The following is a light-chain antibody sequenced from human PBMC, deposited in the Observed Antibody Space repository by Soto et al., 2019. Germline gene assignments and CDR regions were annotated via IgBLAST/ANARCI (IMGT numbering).Light chain of an antibody. Sequence: QAVVTQPASVSGSPGQSITISCTGTSSDVGGYKYVSWYQHHPGKAPKLMIYEVSNRPSGVSNRFSGSKSGNTASLTISGLQAEDEADYYCSSYTTSSTWVFGGGTKLTVL. J-gene: IGLJ3*02. CDR3: SSYTTSSTWV. V-gene: IGLV2-14*01. CDR1: SSDVGGYKY. CDR2: EVS.